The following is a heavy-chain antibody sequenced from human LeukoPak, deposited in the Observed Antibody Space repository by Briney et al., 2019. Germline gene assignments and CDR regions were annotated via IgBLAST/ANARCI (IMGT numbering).Heavy chain of an antibody. V-gene: IGHV1-18*04. CDR2: ISAYNGNT. D-gene: IGHD3-22*01. CDR3: ARDPWDSSGYSGVDY. J-gene: IGHJ4*02. CDR1: GYTFTDYY. Sequence: ASVKVSCKASGYTFTDYYLHWVRQAPGQGLEWMGWISAYNGNTNYAQKLQGRVTMTTDTSTSTAYMELRSLRSDDTAVYYCARDPWDSSGYSGVDYWGQGTLVTVSS.